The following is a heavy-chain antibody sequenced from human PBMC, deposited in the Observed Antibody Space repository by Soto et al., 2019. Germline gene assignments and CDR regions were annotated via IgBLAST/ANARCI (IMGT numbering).Heavy chain of an antibody. Sequence: QVQLVESGGGVVQPGGSPRLSCAASGFTFSSYGMHWVRQAPGKGLEWVALISHDGTNKYYVDSVKGRFTISRDNCKNILDLQMSSLRVEDAALYYCAKEPIPYSGRYPGGWGQGTLVTVSS. V-gene: IGHV3-30*18. D-gene: IGHD1-26*01. CDR1: GFTFSSYG. CDR2: ISHDGTNK. CDR3: AKEPIPYSGRYPGG. J-gene: IGHJ4*02.